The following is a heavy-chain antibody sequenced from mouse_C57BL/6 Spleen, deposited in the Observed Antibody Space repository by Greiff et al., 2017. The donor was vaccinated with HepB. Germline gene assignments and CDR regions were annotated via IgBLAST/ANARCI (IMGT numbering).Heavy chain of an antibody. D-gene: IGHD3-2*02. Sequence: VHVKQSVAELVRPGASVKLSCTASGFNIKNTYMHWVKQRPEQGLEWIGRIDPANGNTKYAPKFQGKATITADTSSNTAYLQLSSLTSEDTAIYYCARTAQATFYWYFDVWGTGTTVTVSS. J-gene: IGHJ1*03. CDR2: IDPANGNT. CDR1: GFNIKNTY. CDR3: ARTAQATFYWYFDV. V-gene: IGHV14-3*01.